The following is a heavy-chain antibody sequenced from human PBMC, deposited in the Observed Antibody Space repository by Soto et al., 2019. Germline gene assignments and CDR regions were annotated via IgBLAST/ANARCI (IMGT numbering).Heavy chain of an antibody. CDR2: ISSSSSYI. Sequence: GGSLRLSCAASGFTFSSYAMSWVRQAPGKGLEWVSSISSSSSYIYYADSVKGRFTISRDNAKNSLYLQMNSLRAEDTAVYYCAREPTEYYDFWSGSPGMDVWGQGTTVTVSS. D-gene: IGHD3-3*01. V-gene: IGHV3-21*01. CDR3: AREPTEYYDFWSGSPGMDV. CDR1: GFTFSSYA. J-gene: IGHJ6*02.